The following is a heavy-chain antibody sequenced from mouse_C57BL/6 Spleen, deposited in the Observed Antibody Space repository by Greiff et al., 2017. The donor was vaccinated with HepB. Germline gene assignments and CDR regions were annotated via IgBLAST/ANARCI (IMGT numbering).Heavy chain of an antibody. CDR2: INYDGSST. CDR3: ARAYDDDEGYFDV. D-gene: IGHD2-4*01. V-gene: IGHV5-16*01. CDR1: GFTFSDYY. J-gene: IGHJ1*03. Sequence: EVQLMESEGGLVQPGSSMKLSCTASGFTFSDYYMAWVRQVPEKGLEWVANINYDGSSTYYLDSLKSRFIISRDNAKNILYLQMSSLKSEDTATYYCARAYDDDEGYFDVWGTGTTVTVSS.